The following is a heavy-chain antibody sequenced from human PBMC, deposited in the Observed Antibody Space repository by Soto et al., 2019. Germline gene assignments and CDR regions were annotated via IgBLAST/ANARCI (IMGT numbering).Heavy chain of an antibody. V-gene: IGHV4-61*01. CDR1: GGSVSRGSYY. Sequence: SETLSLTCTVSGGSVSRGSYYWSWIRQPPGKGLEWIGYIYYSGSTNYNPSLKSRVTISVDTSKNQFSLKLSSVTAADTAVYYCARGRLQFLEWLLSSYYYYGMDVWGQGTTVTVSS. J-gene: IGHJ6*02. CDR3: ARGRLQFLEWLLSSYYYYGMDV. D-gene: IGHD3-3*01. CDR2: IYYSGST.